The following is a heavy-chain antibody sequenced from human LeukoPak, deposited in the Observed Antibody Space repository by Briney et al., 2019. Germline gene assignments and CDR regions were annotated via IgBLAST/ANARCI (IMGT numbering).Heavy chain of an antibody. V-gene: IGHV5-51*01. CDR1: RYTFTTYW. J-gene: IGHJ4*02. D-gene: IGHD6-19*01. Sequence: GESLKISCKGSRYTFTTYWIAWVRQMPGKGLEWMGIIYPGDSDSRYSPSFQGQVTISADKSISTAYLQWSSLKASDTAMYYCARLIGTKIAVRSNKGSFDCWGQGTLVTVSS. CDR2: IYPGDSDS. CDR3: ARLIGTKIAVRSNKGSFDC.